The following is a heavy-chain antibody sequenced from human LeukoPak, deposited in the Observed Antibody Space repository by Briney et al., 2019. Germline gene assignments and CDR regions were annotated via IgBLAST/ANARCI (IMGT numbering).Heavy chain of an antibody. J-gene: IGHJ4*02. Sequence: GGSLRLSCAASGFTFSNYGMHWVRQAPGKGLMWVSRFYGDTSSIRYADSVKGRFSISRDNAKNTLYLQMNSLRDEDTAVYYCARGTQYAFGDWGQGTLVTVSS. D-gene: IGHD4-11*01. CDR3: ARGTQYAFGD. CDR1: GFTFSNYG. V-gene: IGHV3-74*01. CDR2: FYGDTSSI.